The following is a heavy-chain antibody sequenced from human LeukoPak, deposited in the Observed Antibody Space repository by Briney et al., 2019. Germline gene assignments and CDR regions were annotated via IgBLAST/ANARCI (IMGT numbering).Heavy chain of an antibody. CDR1: GFIFTTYG. CDR3: ARVGIAAAALWFDP. J-gene: IGHJ5*02. CDR2: IRFDGSKE. D-gene: IGHD6-13*01. Sequence: GGSLRLSCVASGFIFTTYGMHWVRQAPGRGLEGVAFIRFDGSKEDYGDAVKGRFTISIDNSKNTLYLQMNSLRLEDTAVYYCARVGIAAAALWFDPWGQGTLVTV. V-gene: IGHV3-30*02.